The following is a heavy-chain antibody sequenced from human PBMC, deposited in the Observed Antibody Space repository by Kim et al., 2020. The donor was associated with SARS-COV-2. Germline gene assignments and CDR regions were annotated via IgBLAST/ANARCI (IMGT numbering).Heavy chain of an antibody. Sequence: SVKVSCKASGGTFSSYAISWVRQAPGQGLEWMGGIIPIFGTANYAQKFQGRVTITADESTSTAYMELSSLRSEDTAVYYCARYFFLDTAMVGYYYYGMDVWGQGTTVTVSS. V-gene: IGHV1-69*13. CDR2: IIPIFGTA. D-gene: IGHD5-18*01. CDR1: GGTFSSYA. J-gene: IGHJ6*02. CDR3: ARYFFLDTAMVGYYYYGMDV.